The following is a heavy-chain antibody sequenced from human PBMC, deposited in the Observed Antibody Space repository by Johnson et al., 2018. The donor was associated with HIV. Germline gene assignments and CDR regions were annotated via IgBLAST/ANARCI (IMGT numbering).Heavy chain of an antibody. V-gene: IGHV3-20*04. D-gene: IGHD6-19*01. CDR3: ARDQGGVRGSGHPNAFDI. CDR2: IGTAGDP. Sequence: VQLVESGGGVVRPGGSLRLSCAASGFKFDDYGMSWVRQAPGKGLEWVSAIGTAGDPYYPGSVKGRFTISRDNAKNSLYLQMNSLRAEDTAVYYCARDQGGVRGSGHPNAFDIWGQGTMVTVSS. CDR1: GFKFDDYG. J-gene: IGHJ3*02.